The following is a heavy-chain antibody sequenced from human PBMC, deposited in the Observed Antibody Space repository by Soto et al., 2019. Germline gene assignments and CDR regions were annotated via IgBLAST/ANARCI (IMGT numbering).Heavy chain of an antibody. Sequence: QVQLQQWGAGLLRPSETLSLTCAFYGGSFDDFYWSWVRQSPGKGLEWVGEISHDGGTNYSPSLASRVSISVDPSKNQFSLHLGSVTAADTGLYYCARGQLVWYGDLTPYHRDMDVWGQGTTVTVSS. CDR3: ARGQLVWYGDLTPYHRDMDV. V-gene: IGHV4-34*02. CDR1: GGSFDDFY. CDR2: ISHDGGT. D-gene: IGHD3-10*01. J-gene: IGHJ6*02.